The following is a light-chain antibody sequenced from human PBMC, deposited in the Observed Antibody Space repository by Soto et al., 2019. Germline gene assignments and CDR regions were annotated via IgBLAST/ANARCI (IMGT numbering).Light chain of an antibody. Sequence: EIVLTQSPGTLSLSRGGRATLSCRASQTVSSTYLAWYQQKPGQAPRLLIYGASNRATGIPDRFSGSGSGTDFTLTINGLEPEDFAVYYCQQYGSSSTFGQGTKLEIK. J-gene: IGKJ2*01. CDR3: QQYGSSST. CDR1: QTVSSTY. CDR2: GAS. V-gene: IGKV3-20*01.